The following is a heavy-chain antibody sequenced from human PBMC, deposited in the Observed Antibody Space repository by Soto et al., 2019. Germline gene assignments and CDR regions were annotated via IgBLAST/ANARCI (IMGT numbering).Heavy chain of an antibody. Sequence: GGSLRLSCSASGFTFSSYDMHWFRQGPGKGLEWVSAIGTAGDTNYAGSVKGRFTISRENAKNSLYLQMNSLRAGDTAIYFCARAIGPTLFDYWGQGTLVTVSS. D-gene: IGHD3-22*01. J-gene: IGHJ4*02. V-gene: IGHV3-13*04. CDR2: IGTAGDT. CDR1: GFTFSSYD. CDR3: ARAIGPTLFDY.